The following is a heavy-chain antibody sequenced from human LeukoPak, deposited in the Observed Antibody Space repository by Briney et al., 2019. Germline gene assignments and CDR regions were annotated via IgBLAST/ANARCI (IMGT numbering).Heavy chain of an antibody. V-gene: IGHV5-51*01. Sequence: GESLKISCKGPGYSFINYWIGWVRQMPGKGLEWMGIIYPGDSDTRYSPSFQGQVTISVDKSIRTAYLQWSSMKASDTAIYYCARGDTRNWAFDYWGQGTLVTVYS. CDR3: ARGDTRNWAFDY. CDR1: GYSFINYW. CDR2: IYPGDSDT. J-gene: IGHJ4*02. D-gene: IGHD7-27*01.